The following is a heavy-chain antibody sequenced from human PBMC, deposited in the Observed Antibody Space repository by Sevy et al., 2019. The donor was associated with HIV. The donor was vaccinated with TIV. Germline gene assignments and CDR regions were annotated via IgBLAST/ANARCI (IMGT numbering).Heavy chain of an antibody. Sequence: GGSLRLSCAASGFTFSDYHMSWIPQAPGKGLEWVSYISSSGTTTYYADSVKGRFTISRDNAKNSLYLQMNSLRDEDTAIYYCAKFLYISGWYQWGFDFWGQGTLVTVSS. V-gene: IGHV3-11*01. D-gene: IGHD6-19*01. CDR1: GFTFSDYH. CDR2: ISSSGTTT. CDR3: AKFLYISGWYQWGFDF. J-gene: IGHJ4*02.